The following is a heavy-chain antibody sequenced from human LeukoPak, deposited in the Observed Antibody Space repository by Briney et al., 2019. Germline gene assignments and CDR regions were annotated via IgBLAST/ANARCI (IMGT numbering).Heavy chain of an antibody. V-gene: IGHV1-69*01. Sequence: GSSVKVSCKASGGTFSSYAISWVRQAPGQGLEWMGGIIPIFGTANYAQKFQGRVTITADESTSTAYMELSSLRSEDTAVYYCWGTTVTRRLYYFDYWGQGTLVTVSS. CDR3: WGTTVTRRLYYFDY. J-gene: IGHJ4*02. D-gene: IGHD4-17*01. CDR1: GGTFSSYA. CDR2: IIPIFGTA.